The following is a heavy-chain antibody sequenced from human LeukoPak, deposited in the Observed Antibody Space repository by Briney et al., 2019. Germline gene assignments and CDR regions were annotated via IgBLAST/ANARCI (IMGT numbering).Heavy chain of an antibody. J-gene: IGHJ4*02. CDR2: ISYDGNNK. CDR3: ARDAMTAGYFDY. V-gene: IGHV3-30-3*01. CDR1: GFTFSSYA. Sequence: GGSLRLSCAASGFTFSSYALHWVRQAPGKGLEWVAVISYDGNNKYYADSVKGRFTNSRDNSKNTLYLQMNSLRGEDTAVYYCARDAMTAGYFDYWGQGTLVTVSS. D-gene: IGHD2-2*01.